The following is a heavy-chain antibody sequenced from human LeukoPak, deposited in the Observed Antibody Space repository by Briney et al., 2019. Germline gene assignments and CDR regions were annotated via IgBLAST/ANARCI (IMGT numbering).Heavy chain of an antibody. CDR3: ARVESRGGNPEGYLDY. CDR1: GGSISSGGYY. Sequence: SETLSLTCTVSGGSISSGGYYWSWIRQHPGKGLERIGYIYYSGSTYYNPSLKSRVTISVDTSKNQFSLKLSSVTAADTAVYYCARVESRGGNPEGYLDYWGQGTLVTVCS. V-gene: IGHV4-31*03. CDR2: IYYSGST. J-gene: IGHJ4*02. D-gene: IGHD4-23*01.